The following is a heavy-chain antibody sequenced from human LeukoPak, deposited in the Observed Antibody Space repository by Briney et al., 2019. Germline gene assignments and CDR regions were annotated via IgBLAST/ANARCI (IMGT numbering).Heavy chain of an antibody. Sequence: ASVKVSCKASGGTFSSFAISWVRQAPGQGLEWMGGIIPIFGTANYAQKFQGRATITADESTSTAYMELSSLRSEDTAVYYCARGRKDYDSSGYILPYWAQGTLVTVSS. CDR3: ARGRKDYDSSGYILPY. J-gene: IGHJ4*02. CDR1: GGTFSSFA. V-gene: IGHV1-69*13. D-gene: IGHD3-22*01. CDR2: IIPIFGTA.